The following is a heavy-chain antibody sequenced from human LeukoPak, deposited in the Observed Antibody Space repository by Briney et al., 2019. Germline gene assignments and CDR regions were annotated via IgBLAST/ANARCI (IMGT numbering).Heavy chain of an antibody. CDR3: AISWVVAARRSWAGAFDI. J-gene: IGHJ3*02. Sequence: ASVKVSCKASGYTFTNYGISWVRQAPGQGLEWMGWISAYNGNTNYAQKFQGRVAVTTDTSTSTAYLELRSLRSDDTAVYYCAISWVVAARRSWAGAFDIWGQGTMVTVSS. CDR1: GYTFTNYG. D-gene: IGHD2-15*01. V-gene: IGHV1-18*01. CDR2: ISAYNGNT.